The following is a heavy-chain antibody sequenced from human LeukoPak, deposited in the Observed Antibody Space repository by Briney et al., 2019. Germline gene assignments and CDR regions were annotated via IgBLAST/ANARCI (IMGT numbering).Heavy chain of an antibody. Sequence: GGSLRLSCAASGFTLSSYGMHWVRQAPGKGLEWVAFIRYDGSNKYYADSVKGRSTISRDNAKDTLYLQMNSLRAEDTAVYYCTGHHQAYSRTYWGQGTLVTVSS. V-gene: IGHV3-30*02. CDR3: TGHHQAYSRTY. CDR1: GFTLSSYG. J-gene: IGHJ4*02. CDR2: IRYDGSNK. D-gene: IGHD4-11*01.